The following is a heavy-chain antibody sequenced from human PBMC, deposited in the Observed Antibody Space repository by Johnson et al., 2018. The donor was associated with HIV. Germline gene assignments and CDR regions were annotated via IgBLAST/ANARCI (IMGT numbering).Heavy chain of an antibody. CDR2: IKQAGSEK. Sequence: VQLVESGGGVVRPGGSLRLSCAASGFTFDNYGMSWVRHAPGKGLEWAANIKQAGSEKYDVDSVTGRSTISRDNAKNSLYLQMNSLRAEDTAVYYCMTMATTHEGYAFDIWGQGTMVTVSS. D-gene: IGHD5-24*01. CDR3: MTMATTHEGYAFDI. V-gene: IGHV3-7*03. J-gene: IGHJ3*02. CDR1: GFTFDNYG.